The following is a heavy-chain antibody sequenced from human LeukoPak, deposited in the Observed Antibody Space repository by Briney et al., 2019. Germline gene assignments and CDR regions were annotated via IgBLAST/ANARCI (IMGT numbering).Heavy chain of an antibody. CDR1: GFVFSTYA. D-gene: IGHD1-1*01. CDR3: AKVKALDAVASYFDY. V-gene: IGHV3-23*01. J-gene: IGHJ4*02. Sequence: PGGSLRLSRAASGFVFSTYAMGWVRQAPGKGLEWVSAISSSGDNTYYADSVKGQFTISRDNSKNTLDLQMNSLRAEDTAMYHCAKVKALDAVASYFDYWGQGTLVTVSS. CDR2: ISSSGDNT.